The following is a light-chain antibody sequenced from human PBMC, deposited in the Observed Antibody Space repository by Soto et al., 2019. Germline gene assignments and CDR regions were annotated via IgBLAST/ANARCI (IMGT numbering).Light chain of an antibody. V-gene: IGLV1-40*01. CDR3: QSDDSSLSGSGV. CDR1: YSNIGAGYE. J-gene: IGLJ3*02. Sequence: QSVLTQPPSVSGAPGQRVTISCTGSYSNIGAGYEVHWYQQIPGTAPKLLISGHNNRPSGVPDRFFGSKSGTSASLTIIGLQADDEADYYCQSDDSSLSGSGVFGGGTKLTVL. CDR2: GHN.